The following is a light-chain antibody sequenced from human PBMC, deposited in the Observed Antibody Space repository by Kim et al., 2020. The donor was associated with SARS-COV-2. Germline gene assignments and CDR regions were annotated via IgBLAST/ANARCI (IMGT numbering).Light chain of an antibody. CDR3: QQYNSYPIT. Sequence: DIQMTQSPSSLSASVGDRVTITCRASQGISSWLAWYQQKPGQAPKSLIYAAYSLHSGVPSRFGGSGSGTDFTLTISSLQPEDFAIYYCQQYNSYPITFGQGTRLEIK. V-gene: IGKV1D-16*01. J-gene: IGKJ5*01. CDR2: AAY. CDR1: QGISSW.